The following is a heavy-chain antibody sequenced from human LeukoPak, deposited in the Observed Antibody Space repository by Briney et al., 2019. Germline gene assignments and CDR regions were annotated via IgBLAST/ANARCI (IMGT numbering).Heavy chain of an antibody. D-gene: IGHD1-26*01. J-gene: IGHJ6*02. CDR3: AKDRGSSGRYYGMDV. Sequence: GGSLRLSCAASGFTVSTTYISWVRQAPGKGLEWVSLIYVDGRTYYADSVKGRFTISRDNSKNTLYLQVNSLRAEDTAVYYCAKDRGSSGRYYGMDVWGQGTTVTVS. V-gene: IGHV3-53*01. CDR1: GFTVSTTY. CDR2: IYVDGRT.